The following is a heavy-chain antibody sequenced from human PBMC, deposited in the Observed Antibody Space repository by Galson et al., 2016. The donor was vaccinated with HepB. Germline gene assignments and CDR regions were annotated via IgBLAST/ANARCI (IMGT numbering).Heavy chain of an antibody. CDR2: IGGSGMST. CDR1: GFTFSNFA. Sequence: SLRLSCAVSGFTFSNFAMSWVRQTPGKGLEWVSAIGGSGMSTFYADSVKGRFTISRDNSKNTLYLQMNSLRAEDTAVYYCATPRGYSYGYWGDTTTDYWGQGTLVTVSS. J-gene: IGHJ4*02. CDR3: ATPRGYSYGYWGDTTTDY. D-gene: IGHD5-18*01. V-gene: IGHV3-23*01.